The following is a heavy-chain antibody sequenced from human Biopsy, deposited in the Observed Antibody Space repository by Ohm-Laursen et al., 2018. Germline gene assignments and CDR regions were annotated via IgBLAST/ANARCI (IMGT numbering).Heavy chain of an antibody. V-gene: IGHV3-30*18. CDR1: GFSFSSYG. CDR3: AKVSDPEVSYFGYYYAMDV. CDR2: ISYDGFNI. D-gene: IGHD2/OR15-2a*01. J-gene: IGHJ6*02. Sequence: SLRLSCAASGFSFSSYGMHWVRQAPGKGLEWVAAISYDGFNIYYADSVQGRFTISRDRSKNTLYLQMNRLRPEDTAVYYCAKVSDPEVSYFGYYYAMDVWGQGTTVTVSS.